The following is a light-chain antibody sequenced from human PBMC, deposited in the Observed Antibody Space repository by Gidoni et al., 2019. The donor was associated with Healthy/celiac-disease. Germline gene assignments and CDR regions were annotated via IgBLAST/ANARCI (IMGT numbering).Light chain of an antibody. CDR1: QSVSTN. J-gene: IGKJ4*01. V-gene: IGKV3-15*01. Sequence: EIAMTQSSATLSVSPWQRATLSCRASQSVSTNLACYQQKTGQAPRILIYSASTRATGTPARFSGSGSGTEYTPPISSMQYEDFAVDYCQQYNNWPPLTFGGGTKVEIK. CDR3: QQYNNWPPLT. CDR2: SAS.